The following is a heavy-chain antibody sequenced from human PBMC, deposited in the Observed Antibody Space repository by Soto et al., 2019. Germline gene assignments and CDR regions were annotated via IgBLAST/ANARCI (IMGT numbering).Heavy chain of an antibody. J-gene: IGHJ5*02. CDR2: TYYRSKWYN. D-gene: IGHD6-13*01. Sequence: PSQTLSLTCAISGDSVSSNSAAWNWIRQSPSRGLEWLGRTYYRSKWYNDYAVSVKSRITINPDTSKNQFSLQLNSVTPEDTAVYYCARDIGSREPAGTSNWLDPWGQGTLVTVSS. CDR1: GDSVSSNSAA. V-gene: IGHV6-1*01. CDR3: ARDIGSREPAGTSNWLDP.